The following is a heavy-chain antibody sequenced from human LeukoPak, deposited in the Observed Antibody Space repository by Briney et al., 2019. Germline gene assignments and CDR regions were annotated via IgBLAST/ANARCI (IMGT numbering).Heavy chain of an antibody. CDR3: ARNQAVAANRGAFDI. CDR1: GYSISSNNW. Sequence: KTSDTLSLTCAVSGYSISSNNWWAWIRQPPGKGLEWIGYIYYSGNTYYNPYNPSLTSRVTMSVDTSMNQFSLKLDSVTEIDTAMYYCARNQAVAANRGAFDIWGQGTMVTVSS. CDR2: IYYSGNT. J-gene: IGHJ3*02. D-gene: IGHD6-19*01. V-gene: IGHV4-28*01.